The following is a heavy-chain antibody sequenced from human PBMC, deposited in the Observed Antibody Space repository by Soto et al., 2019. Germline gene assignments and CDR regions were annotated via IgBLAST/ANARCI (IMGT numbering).Heavy chain of an antibody. CDR3: ASDPNDSSAYYHHYYYGMDV. CDR2: INAGNGNT. J-gene: IGHJ6*02. D-gene: IGHD3-22*01. CDR1: GYTFTSYG. Sequence: ASVKVSCKASGYTFTSYGIHWVRQAPGQRLEWTGWINAGNGNTKYSEKFQGRVTITRDTSASTAYLELSSLRSEDTAVYYCASDPNDSSAYYHHYYYGMDVWGQGTTVTVSS. V-gene: IGHV1-3*01.